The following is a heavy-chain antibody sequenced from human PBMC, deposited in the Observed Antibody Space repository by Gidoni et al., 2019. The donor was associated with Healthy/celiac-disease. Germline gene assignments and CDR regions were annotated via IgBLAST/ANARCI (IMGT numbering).Heavy chain of an antibody. V-gene: IGHV3-66*01. D-gene: IGHD6-13*01. J-gene: IGHJ4*02. CDR3: ARESIAAASPFDY. CDR1: GFTVSSNY. Sequence: EVQLVESGGGLVQPGGSRRLSCAASGFTVSSNYMSWVRQAPWNGLEWVSVIYSGGSTYYADSVKGRFTISRDNSRNTLYLQMNSLRAEDTAVYYCARESIAAASPFDYWGQGTLVTVSS. CDR2: IYSGGST.